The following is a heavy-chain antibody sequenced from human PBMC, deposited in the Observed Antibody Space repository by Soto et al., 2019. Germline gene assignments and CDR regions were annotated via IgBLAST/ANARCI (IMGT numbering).Heavy chain of an antibody. V-gene: IGHV3-7*01. CDR2: IKQDGSEK. Sequence: PAGSLRLSCAASGFTFSTYWMSWVRQAPGTGLEWVANIKQDGSEKYYVDSVKGRFTISRDNAKNSLYLQMNSLRAEDTAVYYCARVGDLWFGELLSWFDHWGQGT. J-gene: IGHJ5*02. D-gene: IGHD3-10*01. CDR3: ARVGDLWFGELLSWFDH. CDR1: GFTFSTYW.